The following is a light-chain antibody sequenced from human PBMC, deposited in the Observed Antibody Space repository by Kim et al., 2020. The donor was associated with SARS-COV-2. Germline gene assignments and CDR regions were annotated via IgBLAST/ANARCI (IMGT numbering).Light chain of an antibody. V-gene: IGKV1-39*01. CDR1: QTMNKC. Sequence: ASVGDRVTMTCRASQTMNKCIKWYQQKPGEAPKLLIYGVSNLQTEVPSRFSGSGSGTDFTLSISSLQPEDFATYYCQQSYSTPCTFGQGTKVDIK. J-gene: IGKJ1*01. CDR3: QQSYSTPCT. CDR2: GVS.